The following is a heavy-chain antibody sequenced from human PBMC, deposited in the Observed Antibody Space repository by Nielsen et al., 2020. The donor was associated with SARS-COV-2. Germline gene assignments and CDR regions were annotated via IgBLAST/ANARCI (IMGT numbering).Heavy chain of an antibody. CDR3: ARSVAEMVRGYYMDV. CDR1: GYSISSGYY. D-gene: IGHD5-24*01. V-gene: IGHV4-38-2*02. CDR2: IYHSGST. Sequence: SETLSLTCTVSGYSISSGYYWGWIRQPPGKGLEWIGSIYHSGSTYYNPSLKSRVTISVDTSKNQLSLRLSSVTAADTAVYYCARSVAEMVRGYYMDVWGRGTTVTVSS. J-gene: IGHJ6*03.